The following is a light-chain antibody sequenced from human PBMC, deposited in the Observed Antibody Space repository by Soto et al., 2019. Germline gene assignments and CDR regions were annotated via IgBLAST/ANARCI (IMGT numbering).Light chain of an antibody. CDR1: QSVSSN. V-gene: IGKV3-15*01. J-gene: IGKJ1*01. CDR2: GAS. CDR3: QQYNNCPGT. Sequence: EIVMTQSPATLSVSPGERATLSCRASQSVSSNLAWYQQKPGQAPRLLIYGASTSATGIPARFSGSGSGTELTLTLSSLKSEDFEVYYCQQYNNCPGTFGQGPKVDIK.